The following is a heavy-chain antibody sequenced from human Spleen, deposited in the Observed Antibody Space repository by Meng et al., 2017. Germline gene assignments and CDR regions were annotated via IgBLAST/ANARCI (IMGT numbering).Heavy chain of an antibody. Sequence: GESLKISCAASGFTFSSSAMSWVRQAPGKGLEWVSGISGGGGITYYADSVKGRFTISRDNSKNTLYLQMNNVRAEDTAVYYCARYSYGYSYFDSWGLGTLVTVSS. CDR1: GFTFSSSA. V-gene: IGHV3-23*01. D-gene: IGHD5-18*01. CDR3: ARYSYGYSYFDS. J-gene: IGHJ4*01. CDR2: ISGGGGIT.